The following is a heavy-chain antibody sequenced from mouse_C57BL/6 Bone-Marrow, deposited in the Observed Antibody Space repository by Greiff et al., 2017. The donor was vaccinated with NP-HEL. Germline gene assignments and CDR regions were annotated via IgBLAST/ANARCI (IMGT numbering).Heavy chain of an antibody. J-gene: IGHJ2*01. V-gene: IGHV10-1*01. CDR1: GFSFNTYA. CDR3: VRGGIYYYGSSYGYFDY. D-gene: IGHD1-1*01. CDR2: IRSKSNNYAT. Sequence: EVKLMESGGGLVQPKGSLKLSCAASGFSFNTYAMNWVRQAPGKGLEWVARIRSKSNNYATYYADSVKDRFTISRDDSESMLYLQMNNLKTEDTAMYYCVRGGIYYYGSSYGYFDYWGQGTTLTVSS.